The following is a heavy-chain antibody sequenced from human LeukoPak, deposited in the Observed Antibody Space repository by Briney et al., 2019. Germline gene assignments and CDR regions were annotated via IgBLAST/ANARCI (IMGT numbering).Heavy chain of an antibody. Sequence: GASVKVSCKASGYGFFNYGMNWVRQAPGQGLEWMGWINTSTGKPTYAQGFTGRFVFSLDMSGNTAYLQINSLEAEDTAIYFCARGGPVTSDFWGQGTLVTVSS. CDR1: GYGFFNYG. V-gene: IGHV7-4-1*02. CDR3: ARGGPVTSDF. D-gene: IGHD1-14*01. J-gene: IGHJ4*02. CDR2: INTSTGKP.